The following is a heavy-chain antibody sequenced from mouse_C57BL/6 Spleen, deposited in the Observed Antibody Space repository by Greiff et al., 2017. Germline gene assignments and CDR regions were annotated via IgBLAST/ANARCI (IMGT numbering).Heavy chain of an antibody. D-gene: IGHD2-2*01. CDR1: GYAFTNYL. V-gene: IGHV1-54*01. J-gene: IGHJ3*01. Sequence: QVQLQQSGAELVRPGTSVKVSCKASGYAFTNYLIEWVKQRPGQGLEWIGVINPGSGGSNYNEKFKGKGTLTADKSFITAYMQLSRLTSGDSAVYFCARRSSYGYGGGWFAYWGQGTLVTVSA. CDR3: ARRSSYGYGGGWFAY. CDR2: INPGSGGS.